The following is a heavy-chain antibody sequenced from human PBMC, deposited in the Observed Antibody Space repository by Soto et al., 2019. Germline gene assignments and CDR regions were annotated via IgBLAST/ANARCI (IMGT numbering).Heavy chain of an antibody. CDR1: GGSISSSSYY. D-gene: IGHD3-3*01. Sequence: SETLSLTCTVSGGSISSSSYYWGWIRQPPGKGLGWIGGIFYSGSTYYNPSRKSRVTMSVDTSKSQLSLKLSSVTAADTAVYYCARSHFGVVVIYYYYIDVWGKGTTVTVSS. CDR3: ARSHFGVVVIYYYYIDV. V-gene: IGHV4-39*01. J-gene: IGHJ6*03. CDR2: IFYSGST.